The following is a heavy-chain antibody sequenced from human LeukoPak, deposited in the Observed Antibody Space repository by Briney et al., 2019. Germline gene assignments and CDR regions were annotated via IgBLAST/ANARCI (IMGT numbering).Heavy chain of an antibody. CDR2: IYYSGST. CDR1: GGSTSSYY. V-gene: IGHV4-59*08. Sequence: SETLSLTCTVSGGSTSSYYWSWIRQPPGKGLEWIGYIYYSGSTNYNPSLKSRLTISIDTSKNQFSLKLSSVTAADTAVYYCARGLEGSGYFNFDYWGQGTLVTVSS. J-gene: IGHJ4*02. D-gene: IGHD3-22*01. CDR3: ARGLEGSGYFNFDY.